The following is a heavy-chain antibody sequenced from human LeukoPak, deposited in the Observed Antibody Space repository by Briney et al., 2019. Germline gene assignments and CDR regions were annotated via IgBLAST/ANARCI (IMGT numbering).Heavy chain of an antibody. CDR2: ISSSSSYI. Sequence: GESLRLSCAASGFTFSSYEMNWVRQAPGKGLEWVSSISSSSSYIYYADSVKGRFTISRDNAKNSLYLQMNSLRAEDTAVYYCARGSVYTWSGSYGYWGQGTLVTVSS. D-gene: IGHD1-26*01. CDR3: ARGSVYTWSGSYGY. V-gene: IGHV3-21*01. CDR1: GFTFSSYE. J-gene: IGHJ4*02.